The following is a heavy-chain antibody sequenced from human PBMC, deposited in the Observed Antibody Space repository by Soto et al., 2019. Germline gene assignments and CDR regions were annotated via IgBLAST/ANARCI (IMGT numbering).Heavy chain of an antibody. CDR2: INPNSGGT. CDR1: GYTFTGYY. J-gene: IGHJ5*02. Sequence: QVPLVQSGAEVKKPGASVKVSCKASGYTFTGYYMHWVRQAPGQGLEWMGWINPNSGGTNYAQKFQGRVTMTRDTSISTAYMELSRLRSDDTAVYYCARVKPTTVVTPRGGWFDPWGQGTLVTVSS. V-gene: IGHV1-2*02. D-gene: IGHD4-17*01. CDR3: ARVKPTTVVTPRGGWFDP.